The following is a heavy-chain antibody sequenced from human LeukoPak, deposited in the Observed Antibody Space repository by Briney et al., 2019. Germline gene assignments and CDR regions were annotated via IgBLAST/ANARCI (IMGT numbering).Heavy chain of an antibody. CDR2: IWYDGSNK. CDR1: GFTFSSYG. J-gene: IGHJ4*02. V-gene: IGHV3-33*01. CDR3: ARALGGRTVGVCMDY. D-gene: IGHD2-8*01. Sequence: GGSLRLSCAASGFTFSSYGMHWVRQAPGKGLEWVAVIWYDGSNKYYADSVKGRFTISRDNSKNTLYLQMNSLRAEDTAVYYCARALGGRTVGVCMDYWGQGTLVTVSS.